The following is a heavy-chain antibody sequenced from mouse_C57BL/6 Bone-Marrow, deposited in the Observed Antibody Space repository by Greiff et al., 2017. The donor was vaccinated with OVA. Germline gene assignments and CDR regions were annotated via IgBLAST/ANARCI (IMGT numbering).Heavy chain of an antibody. Sequence: EVKLVESGGGLVKPGGSLKLSCAASGFTFSDYGMHWVRQAPEKGLEWVAYISSGSSTIYYAATVKGRVTISRDNAKNTLFLQMSSLRSEDTAMYYCARGGYYAAWFAYWGQGTLVTVSA. J-gene: IGHJ3*01. CDR3: ARGGYYAAWFAY. CDR2: ISSGSSTI. CDR1: GFTFSDYG. D-gene: IGHD2-3*01. V-gene: IGHV5-17*01.